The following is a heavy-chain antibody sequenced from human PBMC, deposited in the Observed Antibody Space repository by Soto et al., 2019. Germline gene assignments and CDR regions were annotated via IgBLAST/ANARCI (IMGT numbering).Heavy chain of an antibody. Sequence: QVQLVQSGAEVKKPGSSVKVSCKASGGTFSSYAISWVRQAPGQGLEWMGGIIPIFGTANYAQKFQGRVTMTADEATRTAYMELSSLRSEDTAVYYCARDMEDTAMVTPDAFDIWGQGTMVTVSS. CDR1: GGTFSSYA. V-gene: IGHV1-69*12. CDR2: IIPIFGTA. CDR3: ARDMEDTAMVTPDAFDI. D-gene: IGHD5-18*01. J-gene: IGHJ3*02.